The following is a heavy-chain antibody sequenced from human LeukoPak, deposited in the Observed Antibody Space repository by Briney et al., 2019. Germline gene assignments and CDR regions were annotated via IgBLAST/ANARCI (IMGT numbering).Heavy chain of an antibody. CDR2: TSYNGNA. V-gene: IGHV4-39*07. Sequence: SETLSLTCTVSGDSFISSSYYWGWVRQPPGKGLEWIGSTSYNGNAYYHPSLKSRVTISVDTSKNQFSLQLNSVTPEDTAVYYCARGNYYGSGSRDPWGQGTLVTVSS. J-gene: IGHJ5*02. CDR3: ARGNYYGSGSRDP. CDR1: GDSFISSSYY. D-gene: IGHD3-10*01.